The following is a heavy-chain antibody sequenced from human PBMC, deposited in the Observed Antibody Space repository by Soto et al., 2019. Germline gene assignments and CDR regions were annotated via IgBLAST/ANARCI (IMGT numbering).Heavy chain of an antibody. D-gene: IGHD1-1*01. Sequence: KPSETLSLTCTVSGGSISSGDYYWSWIRQPPGKGLEWIGYIYYSGSTYYNPSLKSRVTISVDTSKNQFSLKLSSVTAADTAVYYCAREGGNNPGAFDIWGQGTMVTVSS. V-gene: IGHV4-30-4*01. J-gene: IGHJ3*02. CDR1: GGSISSGDYY. CDR2: IYYSGST. CDR3: AREGGNNPGAFDI.